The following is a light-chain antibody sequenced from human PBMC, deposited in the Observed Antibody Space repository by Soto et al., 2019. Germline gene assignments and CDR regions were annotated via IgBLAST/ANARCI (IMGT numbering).Light chain of an antibody. Sequence: EIVLTQSPGTLSLSPGERATLSCRASQSVSSTYLAWYQQKPGQPPRLLIYGASSRATGIPDRFSGSGSGTDFTLTITRLESEDFAVYYCQQYGSSPVTFGQGTRLYIK. CDR1: QSVSSTY. CDR3: QQYGSSPVT. V-gene: IGKV3-20*01. CDR2: GAS. J-gene: IGKJ5*01.